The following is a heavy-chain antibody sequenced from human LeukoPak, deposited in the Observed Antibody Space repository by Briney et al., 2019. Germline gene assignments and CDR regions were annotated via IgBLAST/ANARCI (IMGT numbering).Heavy chain of an antibody. J-gene: IGHJ4*02. CDR1: GYTFTSYG. D-gene: IGHD2-2*01. V-gene: IGHV1-18*04. CDR2: ISAYNGNT. Sequence: ASVKVSCKASGYTFTSYGISWVRQAPGQGLEWMGWISAYNGNTNNAQKLQGRVTMTTDTSTSTAYMELRSLRSDDTAVYYCARESPQLGYCSSTSCHPFDYWGQGTLVTVSS. CDR3: ARESPQLGYCSSTSCHPFDY.